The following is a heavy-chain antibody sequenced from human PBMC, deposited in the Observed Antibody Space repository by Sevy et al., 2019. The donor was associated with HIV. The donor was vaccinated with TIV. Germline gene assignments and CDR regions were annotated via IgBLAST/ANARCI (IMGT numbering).Heavy chain of an antibody. D-gene: IGHD6-6*01. CDR3: ARGIAARPLYSYYGMDV. Sequence: SETLSLTCTVSGGSISSYYWSWIRQPPGKGLEWVGYIYYSGSNNSNPSLKSRVTISVDTSKNQFSLKLSSVTAADTAVYYCARGIAARPLYSYYGMDVWGQGTTVTVSS. V-gene: IGHV4-59*01. CDR2: IYYSGSN. J-gene: IGHJ6*02. CDR1: GGSISSYY.